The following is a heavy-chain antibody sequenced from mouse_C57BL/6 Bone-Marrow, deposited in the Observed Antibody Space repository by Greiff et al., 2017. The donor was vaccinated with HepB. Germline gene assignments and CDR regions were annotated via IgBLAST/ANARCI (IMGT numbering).Heavy chain of an antibody. Sequence: QVQLQQSGAELVKPGASVKLSCKASGYTFTSYWMHWVKQRPGRGLEWIGRIDPNSGGTKYNEKFKSKATLTVDKSSSTAYMQISSLTSEDSAVYYCARSCLLPFYYAMDYWGQGTSVTVSS. CDR3: ARSCLLPFYYAMDY. CDR1: GYTFTSYW. J-gene: IGHJ4*01. D-gene: IGHD2-1*01. CDR2: IDPNSGGT. V-gene: IGHV1-62-3*01.